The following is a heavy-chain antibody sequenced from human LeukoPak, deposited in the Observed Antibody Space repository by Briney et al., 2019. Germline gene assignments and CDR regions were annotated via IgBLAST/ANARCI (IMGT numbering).Heavy chain of an antibody. CDR2: IYPADSDI. Sequence: GESLKISCQGCRYRFTNYWIGWVRQMPGKGLEWMGIIYPADSDIRYSPSFQGQVTISADKSISTAYLQWSSLRASDTAIYYCARQEYCSGGSCYTWFDPWGQGTLVTVSS. D-gene: IGHD2-15*01. V-gene: IGHV5-51*01. CDR3: ARQEYCSGGSCYTWFDP. J-gene: IGHJ5*02. CDR1: RYRFTNYW.